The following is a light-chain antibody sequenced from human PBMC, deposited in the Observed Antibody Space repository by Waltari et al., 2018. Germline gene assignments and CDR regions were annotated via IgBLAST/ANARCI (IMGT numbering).Light chain of an antibody. CDR1: TADVGGYNL. J-gene: IGLJ2*01. CDR3: CSNAGRTTVL. Sequence: QSARTQPPPVSGSPGQSITLSGPGTTADVGGYNLVPWYQQYPGKAPKLIIYEVSKRPSGLSNRFSGSKSGNTASLTISGLQAEDEADYYCCSNAGRTTVLFGGGTKVTVL. V-gene: IGLV2-23*02. CDR2: EVS.